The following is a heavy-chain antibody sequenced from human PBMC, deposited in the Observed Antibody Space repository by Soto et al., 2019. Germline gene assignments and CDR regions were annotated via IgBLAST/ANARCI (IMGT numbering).Heavy chain of an antibody. CDR1: GGSISSYY. J-gene: IGHJ4*02. D-gene: IGHD1-26*01. Sequence: QVQLQESGPGLVKPSETLSLTCTVSGGSISSYYWSWIRQPPGKGLEWIGYIYYSGSTNYNPSLTRRVTISVDTSKNQFSLKLRSVTAAATAVYYGACGGAPPVVGYWGQGTLVTVSS. V-gene: IGHV4-59*08. CDR3: ACGGAPPVVGY. CDR2: IYYSGST.